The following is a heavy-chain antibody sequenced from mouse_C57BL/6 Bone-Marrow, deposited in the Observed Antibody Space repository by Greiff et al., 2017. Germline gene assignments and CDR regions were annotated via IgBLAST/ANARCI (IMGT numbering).Heavy chain of an antibody. J-gene: IGHJ2*01. CDR3: TTPIYYDPYYFDY. CDR1: GFNIKDDY. D-gene: IGHD2-4*01. V-gene: IGHV14-4*01. CDR2: IDPENGGT. Sequence: EVKLMESGAELVRPGASVKLSCTASGFNIKDDYMHWVKQRPEQGLEWIGWIDPENGGTEYASKFQGKATITADTSSKTAYLQLSSPPSKDTAVYYCTTPIYYDPYYFDYWGQGTTLTVSS.